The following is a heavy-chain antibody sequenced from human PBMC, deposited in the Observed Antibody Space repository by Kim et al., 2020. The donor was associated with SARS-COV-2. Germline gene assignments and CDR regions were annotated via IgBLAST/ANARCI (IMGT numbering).Heavy chain of an antibody. CDR1: GFTFSSYA. D-gene: IGHD2-15*01. J-gene: IGHJ6*02. Sequence: GGSLRLSCAASGFTFSSYAMSWVRQAPGKGLEWVSAISGSGGSTYYADSVKGRFTISRDNSKNTLYLQMNSLRAEDTAVYYCAKDRTPAQGYCSGGSCYSHYYGMDVWGQGTTVTVSS. CDR3: AKDRTPAQGYCSGGSCYSHYYGMDV. CDR2: ISGSGGST. V-gene: IGHV3-23*01.